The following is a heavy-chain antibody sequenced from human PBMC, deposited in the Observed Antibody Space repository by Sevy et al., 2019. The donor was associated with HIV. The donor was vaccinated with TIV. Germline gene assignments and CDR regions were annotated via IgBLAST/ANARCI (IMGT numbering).Heavy chain of an antibody. CDR1: GGSISSGAYS. D-gene: IGHD2-2*02. CDR3: ARGLGSTKRGYCSSTSCYNYYGMDV. V-gene: IGHV4-30-2*01. Sequence: SETLSLTCAVSGGSISSGAYSWNWIRQPPGKGLEWIGYIFHTGSTSYSPSLKSRVTISVDRSKNQFSLKLTSVTAADTAVYYCARGLGSTKRGYCSSTSCYNYYGMDVWGQGTTVTVSS. CDR2: IFHTGST. J-gene: IGHJ6*02.